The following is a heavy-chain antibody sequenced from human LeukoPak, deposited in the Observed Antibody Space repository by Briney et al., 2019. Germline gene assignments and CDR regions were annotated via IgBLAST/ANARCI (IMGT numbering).Heavy chain of an antibody. D-gene: IGHD2-2*01. V-gene: IGHV1-69*05. CDR2: IIPIFGTA. J-gene: IGHJ6*03. CDR1: GGTFSSYA. Sequence: ASVKVSCKASGGTFSSYAISWVRQAPGQGLEWMGGIIPIFGTANYAQKFQGRVTITTDESTSTAYMELSSLRSEDAAVYYCARGLWADCSSTSCFYYYYMDVWGKGTTVTVSS. CDR3: ARGLWADCSSTSCFYYYYMDV.